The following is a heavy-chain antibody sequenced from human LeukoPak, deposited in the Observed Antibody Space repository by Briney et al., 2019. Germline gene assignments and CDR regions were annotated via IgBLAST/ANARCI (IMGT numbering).Heavy chain of an antibody. CDR3: AKARELTYYYGSGSSFDY. CDR1: GFTFSSYG. D-gene: IGHD3-10*01. V-gene: IGHV3-30*02. J-gene: IGHJ4*02. CDR2: IRYDGSNK. Sequence: PGGSLRLSCAASGFTFSSYGMHWVRQAPGKGLEWVAFIRYDGSNKYYADSVKGRFTISRDNSKNTLYLQMNSLRAEDTAVYYCAKARELTYYYGSGSSFDYWGQGTLVTVSS.